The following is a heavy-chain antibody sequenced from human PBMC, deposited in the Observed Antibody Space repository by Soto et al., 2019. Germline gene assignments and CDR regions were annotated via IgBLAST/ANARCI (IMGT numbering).Heavy chain of an antibody. V-gene: IGHV4-4*07. Sequence: SETLSLTCTVSGGATSTYYWTWIRQPAGKGLEWIGRIYSSGSTKYNPSLQSRVTMSLDTSNNQFSLRLTSVTAADTAVYYCARGQRFSDWFDPWGQGTLVTVSS. CDR1: GGATSTYY. J-gene: IGHJ5*02. D-gene: IGHD3-3*01. CDR3: ARGQRFSDWFDP. CDR2: IYSSGST.